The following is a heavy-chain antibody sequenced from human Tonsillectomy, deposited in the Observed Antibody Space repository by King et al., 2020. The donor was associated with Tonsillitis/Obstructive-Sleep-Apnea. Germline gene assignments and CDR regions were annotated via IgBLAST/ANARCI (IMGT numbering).Heavy chain of an antibody. V-gene: IGHV5-10-1*03. CDR2: IDPSDSYI. Sequence: QLVQSGAEVKKPGESLRISCKGSGYSFTSYWISWVRQMPGKGLEWMGRIDPSDSYIDYSPSFLGHVTISADKSISTAYLQWSSLKASDTAMYYCASAGGYYSGMDVWGHGTTVTVSS. CDR3: ASAGGYYSGMDV. CDR1: GYSFTSYW. D-gene: IGHD3-10*01. J-gene: IGHJ6*02.